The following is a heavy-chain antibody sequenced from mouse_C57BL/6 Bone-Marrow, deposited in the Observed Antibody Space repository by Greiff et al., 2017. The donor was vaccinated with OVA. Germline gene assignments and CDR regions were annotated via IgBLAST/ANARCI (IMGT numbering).Heavy chain of an antibody. D-gene: IGHD1-1*01. J-gene: IGHJ2*01. Sequence: VKLQESGAELARPGASVKLSCKASGYTFTSYGISWVKQRTGQGLEWIGEIYPRSGNTYYNEKFKGKATLTAAKSSSTAYMELRSLTSEDSAVDFCASLGGSSVYFDYGGRGTTLTVSS. CDR3: ASLGGSSVYFDY. CDR2: IYPRSGNT. V-gene: IGHV1-81*01. CDR1: GYTFTSYG.